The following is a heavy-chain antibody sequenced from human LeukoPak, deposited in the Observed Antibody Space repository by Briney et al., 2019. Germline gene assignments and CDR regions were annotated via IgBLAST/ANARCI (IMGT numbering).Heavy chain of an antibody. D-gene: IGHD1-14*01. CDR1: GGSISSYY. J-gene: IGHJ4*02. Sequence: SETLSLTCTVSGGSISSYYWSWIRQPPGKGLEWIGYIYYSGSTNYNPSLKSRVTISVDTSKNQFSLKLSSVTAADTAVYYCARAPGREGYYFDYWGQGTLVTVSS. V-gene: IGHV4-59*01. CDR2: IYYSGST. CDR3: ARAPGREGYYFDY.